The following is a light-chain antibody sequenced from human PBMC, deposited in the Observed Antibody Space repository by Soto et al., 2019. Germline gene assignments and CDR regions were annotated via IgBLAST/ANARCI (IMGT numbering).Light chain of an antibody. Sequence: QSALTQPASVSGSPGQSITISCTGTTSDVGGYDFVSWYQQYPGKAPKLMIFDVANRPSGVSDRFSGSKSGNTASLIISGLQAEDEADYFCSSFTSTGTLIFGGGTKVTVL. CDR2: DVA. CDR1: TSDVGGYDF. J-gene: IGLJ2*01. V-gene: IGLV2-14*03. CDR3: SSFTSTGTLI.